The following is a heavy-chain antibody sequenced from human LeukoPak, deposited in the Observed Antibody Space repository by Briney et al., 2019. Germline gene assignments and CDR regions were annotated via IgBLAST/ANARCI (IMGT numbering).Heavy chain of an antibody. CDR3: ARDRSDSSGYCWLDP. Sequence: PSETLSLTCTVSGGSISSYYWSWIRQPAGKGLEWIGRIYTSGSTNYNPSLKSRVTMSVDTSKNQFSLKLSSVTAADTAVYYCARDRSDSSGYCWLDPWGQGTLVTVSS. CDR1: GGSISSYY. V-gene: IGHV4-4*07. J-gene: IGHJ5*02. CDR2: IYTSGST. D-gene: IGHD3-22*01.